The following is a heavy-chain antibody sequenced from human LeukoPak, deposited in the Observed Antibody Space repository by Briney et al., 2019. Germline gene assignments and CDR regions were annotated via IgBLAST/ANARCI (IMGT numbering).Heavy chain of an antibody. J-gene: IGHJ6*02. CDR1: GFTFTSSA. D-gene: IGHD6-13*01. V-gene: IGHV1-58*02. Sequence: GASVKVSCKASGFTFTSSAMQWVRQARGQRLEWIGWIVVGSGNTNYAQKFQERVTITRDMSTSTAYMELSSLRSEDTAVYYCARAGQQLRRRDYYYYGMDVWGQGTTVTVSS. CDR3: ARAGQQLRRRDYYYYGMDV. CDR2: IVVGSGNT.